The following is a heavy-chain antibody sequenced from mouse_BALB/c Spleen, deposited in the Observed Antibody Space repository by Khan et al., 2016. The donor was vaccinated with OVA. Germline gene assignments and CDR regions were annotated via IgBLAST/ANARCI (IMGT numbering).Heavy chain of an antibody. CDR3: ARSGGNHQCFDV. CDR2: ISSGSSTI. V-gene: IGHV5-17*02. CDR1: GFTFSSFG. J-gene: IGHJ1*01. D-gene: IGHD3-2*02. Sequence: EVELVESGGGLVQPGGSRKLSCAASGFTFSSFGMHWGRQALQKGLVWVAYISSGSSTIYYAETVKGRFSIPRDNTKNHLFLQMTWLRAEDTARYYCARSGGNHQCFDVWGAGTTVTVSS.